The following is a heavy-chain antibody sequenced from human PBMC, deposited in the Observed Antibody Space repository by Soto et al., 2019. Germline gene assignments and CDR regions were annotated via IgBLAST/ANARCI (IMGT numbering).Heavy chain of an antibody. V-gene: IGHV3-53*01. CDR2: IYSGGST. D-gene: IGHD2-15*01. CDR3: ARDRSPWTGYGMDV. CDR1: GFTVSSNY. J-gene: IGHJ6*02. Sequence: PGGSLRLSCAASGFTVSSNYMSWVRQAPGKGLEWVSVIYSGGSTYYADSVKGRFTISRDNSKNTLYLQMNSLRAEDTAVYYCARDRSPWTGYGMDVWGQGTTVTVSS.